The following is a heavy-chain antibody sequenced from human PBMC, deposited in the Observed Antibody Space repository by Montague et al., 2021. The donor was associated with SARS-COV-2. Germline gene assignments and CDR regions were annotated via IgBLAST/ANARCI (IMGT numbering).Heavy chain of an antibody. D-gene: IGHD3-3*01. Sequence: SETLSLTCTVSGGSISSSSYYWGWIRQPPGKGLEWIGSIYYSGSTYYNPSLKSRVTISVDTSKNQFSLKLSSVTAADTAVYYCARGSSLVTIFGVVITEPLFDYWGQGTLVTVSS. J-gene: IGHJ4*02. CDR3: ARGSSLVTIFGVVITEPLFDY. V-gene: IGHV4-39*07. CDR2: IYYSGST. CDR1: GGSISSSSYY.